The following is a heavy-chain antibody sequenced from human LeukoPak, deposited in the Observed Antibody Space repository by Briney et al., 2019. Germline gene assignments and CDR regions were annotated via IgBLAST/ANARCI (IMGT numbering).Heavy chain of an antibody. J-gene: IGHJ6*03. D-gene: IGHD1-20*01. Sequence: GGSLRLSCAASGFTFSSYVMSWVRQAPGKGLEWVSAISGSGGSTYYADSVKGRFTISRDNSKNTLYLQMNSLRAEDTAVYYCAKAVVGYNWKNFYYYYYMDVWGKGTTVTVSS. CDR2: ISGSGGST. CDR3: AKAVVGYNWKNFYYYYYMDV. CDR1: GFTFSSYV. V-gene: IGHV3-23*01.